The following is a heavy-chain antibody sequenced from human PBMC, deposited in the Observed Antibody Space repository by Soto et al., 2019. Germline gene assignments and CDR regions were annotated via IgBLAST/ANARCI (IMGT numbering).Heavy chain of an antibody. CDR3: ARGEPRKYYYDSSGSNGYYGMDV. CDR2: INPNSGGT. V-gene: IGHV1-2*02. J-gene: IGHJ6*02. D-gene: IGHD3-22*01. CDR1: GYTFTGYY. Sequence: ASVKVSCKASGYTFTGYYMHWVRQAPGQGLEWMGWINPNSGGTNYAQKFQGRVTMTRDTSISTAYMELSRLRSDDTAVYHCARGEPRKYYYDSSGSNGYYGMDVWGQGTTVTVSS.